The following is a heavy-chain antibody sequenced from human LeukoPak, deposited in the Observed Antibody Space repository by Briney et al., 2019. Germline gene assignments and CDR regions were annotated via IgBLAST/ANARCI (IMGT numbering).Heavy chain of an antibody. CDR1: GGSISSYY. Sequence: SETLSLTCTVSGGSISSYYWSWIRQPPGKGLEWIGYIYYSGSTNYNPSLKSRVTISVDTSKNQFSLKLSSVTAADTAVYYCARLVEASYGFRGFDYWGQGPLVTVS. CDR2: IYYSGST. CDR3: ARLVEASYGFRGFDY. J-gene: IGHJ4*02. D-gene: IGHD5-18*01. V-gene: IGHV4-59*08.